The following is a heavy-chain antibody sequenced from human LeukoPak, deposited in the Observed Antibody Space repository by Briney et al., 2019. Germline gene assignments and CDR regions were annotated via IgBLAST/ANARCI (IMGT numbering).Heavy chain of an antibody. CDR1: GGAFNGYG. Sequence: ASVKVSCKASGGAFNGYGITWIRQAPGPGLQWMGRFVPSNGKVNYSQKFQGRVTITADKFTSTSYMEVTSLRSEDTAVYYCASGAAAGYDLFRMDVWGQGTTVTVSS. V-gene: IGHV1-69*04. CDR3: ASGAAAGYDLFRMDV. D-gene: IGHD6-13*01. J-gene: IGHJ6*02. CDR2: FVPSNGKV.